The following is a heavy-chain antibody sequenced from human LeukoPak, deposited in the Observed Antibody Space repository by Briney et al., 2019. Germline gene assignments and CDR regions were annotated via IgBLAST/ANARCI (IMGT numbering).Heavy chain of an antibody. D-gene: IGHD5-12*01. CDR2: IYSGGST. V-gene: IGHV3-66*01. CDR3: ARDAPPIVATPIDY. CDR1: GFTVSSNY. Sequence: GGSLRLSCAASGFTVSSNYMSWVREAPGKGLGWVSVIYSGGSTYYADSVKGRFTISRDNSKNTLYLQMNSLRAEDTAVYYCARDAPPIVATPIDYWRQGTLVTVSS. J-gene: IGHJ4*02.